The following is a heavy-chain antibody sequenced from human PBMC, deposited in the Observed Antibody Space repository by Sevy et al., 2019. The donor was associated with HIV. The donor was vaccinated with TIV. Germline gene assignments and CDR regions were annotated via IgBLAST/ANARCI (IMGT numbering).Heavy chain of an antibody. Sequence: GGSLRLSCAASGLNFDDHGMSWVRQAPGKGLEWVSAINWNGVGTSYADSVKGRFTSSRDNAKNSLYVQMNSLRAEDTALYYCARERSCGGDCYYFDYWGQGTLVTVSS. J-gene: IGHJ4*02. D-gene: IGHD2-21*02. CDR3: ARERSCGGDCYYFDY. CDR2: INWNGVGT. CDR1: GLNFDDHG. V-gene: IGHV3-20*04.